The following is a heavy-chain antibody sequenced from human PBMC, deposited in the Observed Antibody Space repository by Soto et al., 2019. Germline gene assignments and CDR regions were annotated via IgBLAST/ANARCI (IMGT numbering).Heavy chain of an antibody. CDR3: ARGGLEPFDY. CDR1: GFNLGSYW. J-gene: IGHJ4*02. CDR2: INDYGTTI. V-gene: IGHV3-74*01. Sequence: PGGSLRLSCAASGFNLGSYWMHWVRQAPGKGLVWVSRINDYGTTINYAESVEGRFTISRDDAKSEVYLQMNNLRAEDTAVYYCARGGLEPFDYCGQAALVTVSS. D-gene: IGHD1-1*01.